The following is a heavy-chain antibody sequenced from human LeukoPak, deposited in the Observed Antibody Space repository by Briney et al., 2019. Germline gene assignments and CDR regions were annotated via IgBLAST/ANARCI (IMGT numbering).Heavy chain of an antibody. Sequence: SQPLSLTCTVSGGSISTGTFSWSWIRQPAGKGLEWIGRIYTTGTTNYSPSLKSRVTISIDTSKSHFSLRLTSVTAADTAIYYCARDAGSYVSYMDVWGKGTAVTVSS. J-gene: IGHJ6*03. V-gene: IGHV4-61*02. D-gene: IGHD1-26*01. CDR3: ARDAGSYVSYMDV. CDR1: GGSISTGTFS. CDR2: IYTTGTT.